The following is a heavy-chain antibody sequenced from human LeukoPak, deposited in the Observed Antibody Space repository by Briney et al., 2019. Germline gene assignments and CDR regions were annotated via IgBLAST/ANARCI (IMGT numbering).Heavy chain of an antibody. D-gene: IGHD1-26*01. CDR2: INAGNGNI. CDR3: ARDKGDSGSYYVDY. J-gene: IGHJ4*02. CDR1: GYTFTSYA. Sequence: ASVKVSCKASGYTFTSYAMHWVRQAPGQRLEWMGWINAGNGNIKYSQKFQGRVTITRDTSASTAYMELSSLRSEDTAVYYCARDKGDSGSYYVDYWGQGTLVTVSS. V-gene: IGHV1-3*01.